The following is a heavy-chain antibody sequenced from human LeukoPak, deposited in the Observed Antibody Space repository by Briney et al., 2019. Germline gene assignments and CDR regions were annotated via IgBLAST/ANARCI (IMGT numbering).Heavy chain of an antibody. Sequence: PGGSLRLSCAASGFTFSSYWMIWVRQAPGKGLEWMANINQDGSARYSVDSVKGRFTISRDNAKNSLYLQMNSLRAEDTAVYYCASKQGDYWGQGTLVTVSS. J-gene: IGHJ4*02. V-gene: IGHV3-7*02. CDR3: ASKQGDY. CDR2: INQDGSAR. CDR1: GFTFSSYW.